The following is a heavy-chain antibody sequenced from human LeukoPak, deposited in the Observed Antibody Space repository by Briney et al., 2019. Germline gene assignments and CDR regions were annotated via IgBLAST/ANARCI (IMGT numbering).Heavy chain of an antibody. D-gene: IGHD6-19*01. V-gene: IGHV4-34*01. J-gene: IGHJ4*02. CDR3: ARGMENSSGWYAHFDY. Sequence: SETLSLTCAVYVGSFRGFYGSWIREPRGKGLEGMGEINHSGSTNYNPSRKSRVTISVDTSKNQFSLKLSSVTAADTAVYYCARGMENSSGWYAHFDYWGQGTLVTVSS. CDR1: VGSFRGFY. CDR2: INHSGST.